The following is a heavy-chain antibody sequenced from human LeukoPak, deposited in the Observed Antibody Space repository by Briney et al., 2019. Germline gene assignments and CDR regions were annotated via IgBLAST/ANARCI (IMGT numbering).Heavy chain of an antibody. CDR1: GFIFRNYA. V-gene: IGHV3-23*01. Sequence: GGSLRLSCGASGFIFRNYAMSWARQAPGEGLEWVSGISDNGGGTYYADSVKGRFTISRDNSKNMLYLQMNSLRAEDTAVYYCAKESGALGAPLYDYWGQGILVTGSS. D-gene: IGHD4/OR15-4a*01. CDR2: ISDNGGGT. CDR3: AKESGALGAPLYDY. J-gene: IGHJ4*02.